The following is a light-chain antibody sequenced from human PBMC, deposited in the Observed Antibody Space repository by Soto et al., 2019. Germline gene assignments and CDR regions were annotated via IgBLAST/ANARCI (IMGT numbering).Light chain of an antibody. CDR1: QSLLYSSNNKNY. CDR3: QQYYSPPLT. V-gene: IGKV4-1*01. Sequence: DIVMTQSPDSLAVSLGERATINCKSSQSLLYSSNNKNYLVWYQQKAGQPPKLLIYWASTRESGVPDRFSGSGSGTDFTLTISSLQAEDVAVYYCQQYYSPPLTFGQGTKVEVK. J-gene: IGKJ1*01. CDR2: WAS.